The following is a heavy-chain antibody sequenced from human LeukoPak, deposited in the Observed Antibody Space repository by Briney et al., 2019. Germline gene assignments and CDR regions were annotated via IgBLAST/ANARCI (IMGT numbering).Heavy chain of an antibody. Sequence: GGSLRLSCATSGFTFDDYGITWVRQIPGKGLEWVSGISWSGGGTGYADSVKGRFTISGDNAKNSVYLQMNSLRAEDTGVYHCAKGHGEYCGAGCYSRVLDFWGQGTLVTVSS. J-gene: IGHJ4*02. V-gene: IGHV3-20*01. D-gene: IGHD2-21*01. CDR3: AKGHGEYCGAGCYSRVLDF. CDR2: ISWSGGGT. CDR1: GFTFDDYG.